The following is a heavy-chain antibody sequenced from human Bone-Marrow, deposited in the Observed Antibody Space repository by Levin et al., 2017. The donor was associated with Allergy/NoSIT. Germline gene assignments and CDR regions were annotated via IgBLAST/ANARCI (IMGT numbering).Heavy chain of an antibody. Sequence: GASVKVSCKASGGTFSSYAISWVRQAPGQGLEWMGGIIPIFGTANHAQKFQGRVTVTADESTSTAYMELSSLRSEDTAVYYCAKCGSYCGADCYVADCDCWGQETLVTVSS. CDR1: GGTFSSYA. CDR2: IIPIFGTA. V-gene: IGHV1-69*13. D-gene: IGHD2-21*02. CDR3: AKCGSYCGADCYVADCDC. J-gene: IGHJ4*02.